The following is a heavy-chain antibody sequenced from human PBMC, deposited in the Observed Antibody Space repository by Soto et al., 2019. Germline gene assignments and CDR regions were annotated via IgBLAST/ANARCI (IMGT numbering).Heavy chain of an antibody. V-gene: IGHV3-43D*04. CDR2: ISWDGGST. Sequence: GGSLRLSCAASGFTFDDYAMHWVRQAPGKGLEWVSLISWDGGSTYYADSVKSRFTISRDNSKNSLYLQMNSLRAEDTALYYCAKDGCSSTSCPSDYYYYYGMDVWGQGTTVTVSS. D-gene: IGHD2-2*01. CDR1: GFTFDDYA. J-gene: IGHJ6*02. CDR3: AKDGCSSTSCPSDYYYYYGMDV.